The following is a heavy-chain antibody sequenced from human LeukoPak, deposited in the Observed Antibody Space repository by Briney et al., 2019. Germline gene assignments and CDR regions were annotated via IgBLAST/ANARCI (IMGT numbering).Heavy chain of an antibody. CDR1: GFTLRNDS. V-gene: IGHV3-7*01. D-gene: IGHD1-7*01. CDR2: IKEDGRET. J-gene: IGHJ4*02. Sequence: GSLRRFSPACGFTLRNDSLPWVHQTLAKKPGRVANIKEDGRETYYLDSVEGRFTIFRDNAKTSLELQMNSLTVEDMAIYYCAIAQNFRPSAFFDSWCEGTLVTVSS. CDR3: AIAQNFRPSAFFDS.